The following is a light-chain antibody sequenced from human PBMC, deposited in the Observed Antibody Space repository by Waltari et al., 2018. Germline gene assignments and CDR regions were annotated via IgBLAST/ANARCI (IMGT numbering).Light chain of an antibody. CDR2: GTS. CDR3: QQYGSSPMYS. CDR1: QRVSSTY. V-gene: IGKV3-20*01. J-gene: IGKJ2*03. Sequence: EIVLTQSPGTLSLSPGERATLSCRASQRVSSTYSAWYQQKPGQAPRLLIYGTSSRATGIPDRFSGSGSGTDFTLSISRLEPEDIAVYYCQQYGSSPMYSFGQGTKLEIK.